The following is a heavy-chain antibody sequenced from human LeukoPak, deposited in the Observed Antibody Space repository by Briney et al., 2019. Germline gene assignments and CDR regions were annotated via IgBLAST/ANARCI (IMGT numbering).Heavy chain of an antibody. V-gene: IGHV4-59*08. CDR2: IHYSGTT. CDR1: VGSISTYY. Sequence: SETLSLTCTVSVGSISTYYWSWIRQPPGKGLEWIGYIHYSGTTNYNPSLKNRVTISLDTTKNQFSLNLSSVTDADTAVYYCARMGGYSRYAPHWGQGNLVTVSS. J-gene: IGHJ4*02. D-gene: IGHD5-12*01. CDR3: ARMGGYSRYAPH.